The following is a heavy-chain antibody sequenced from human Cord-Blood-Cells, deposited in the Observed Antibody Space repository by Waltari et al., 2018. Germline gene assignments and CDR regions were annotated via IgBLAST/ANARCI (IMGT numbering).Heavy chain of an antibody. D-gene: IGHD6-6*01. CDR1: GGSFSGYY. CDR2: INHSGST. J-gene: IGHJ4*02. V-gene: IGHV4-34*01. Sequence: QVQLQQWGAGLLKPSETLSITCAVYGGSFSGYYWSWIRQPPGKGLEWIGEINHSGSTNYNPSLKSRVTISVDTSKNQFSLKLSSVTAADTAVYYCAREYSSSSFYFDYWGQGTLVTVSS. CDR3: AREYSSSSFYFDY.